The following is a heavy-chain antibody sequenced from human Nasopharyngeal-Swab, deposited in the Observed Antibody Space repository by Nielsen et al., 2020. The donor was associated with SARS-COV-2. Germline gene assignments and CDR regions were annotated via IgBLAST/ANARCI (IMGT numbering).Heavy chain of an antibody. V-gene: IGHV3-9*01. Sequence: GRSLRLSCAASGSTFDDYAMHWVRQAPGKGLEWVSGISWNSGSIGYADSVKGRFTIPRDNAKNSLYLQMNSLRAEETALYYCAKDSTRLFCSGGSCYSWGYYYYGMDVWGQGTTVTVSS. CDR1: GSTFDDYA. J-gene: IGHJ6*02. CDR3: AKDSTRLFCSGGSCYSWGYYYYGMDV. D-gene: IGHD2-15*01. CDR2: ISWNSGSI.